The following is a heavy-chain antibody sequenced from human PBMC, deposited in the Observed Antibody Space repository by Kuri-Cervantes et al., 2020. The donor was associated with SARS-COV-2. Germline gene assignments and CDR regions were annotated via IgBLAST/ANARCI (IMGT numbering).Heavy chain of an antibody. V-gene: IGHV4-39*01. CDR1: GGSVSSSPYS. J-gene: IGHJ6*03. CDR2: IYYSGTT. Sequence: ESLTLSCTLSGGSVSSSPYSWGWIRQPPGKGLEWIGKIYYSGTTYYNPSLKSRVTISVGTSKNQFSLRLRSVTAADTAVYYCARVAESNYFGWYYYYMDVWGEGTTVTVSS. CDR3: ARVAESNYFGWYYYYMDV. D-gene: IGHD4-11*01.